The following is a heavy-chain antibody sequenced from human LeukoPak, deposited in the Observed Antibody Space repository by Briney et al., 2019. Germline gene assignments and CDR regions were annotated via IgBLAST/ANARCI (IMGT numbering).Heavy chain of an antibody. V-gene: IGHV5-51*01. Sequence: GESLKISCKTSGFTFTDYWIVWVRQIPGKGLEWMGTIYPVNSDVRYSPSFQGRVTISADKSISTAYLQLISPEASDTAMYYCARPGGRGLAPFDFWGQGTLITVSS. J-gene: IGHJ4*02. CDR1: GFTFTDYW. CDR2: IYPVNSDV. CDR3: ARPGGRGLAPFDF. D-gene: IGHD2-15*01.